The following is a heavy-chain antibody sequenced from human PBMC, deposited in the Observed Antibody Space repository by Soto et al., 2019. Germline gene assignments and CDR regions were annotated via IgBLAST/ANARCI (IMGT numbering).Heavy chain of an antibody. D-gene: IGHD6-13*01. CDR1: EYTFSTYS. CDR3: ARDLYSSSWYVRAFDM. CDR2: INPTTTST. Sequence: ASVKVSCKASEYTFSTYSLHWVRQAPGQGLEWMGIINPTTTSTSDAQKFKGRVTMTRDTSTSTVYLELSSLRSEDTAVYYCARDLYSSSWYVRAFDMWGQGTMVTVS. V-gene: IGHV1-46*03. J-gene: IGHJ3*02.